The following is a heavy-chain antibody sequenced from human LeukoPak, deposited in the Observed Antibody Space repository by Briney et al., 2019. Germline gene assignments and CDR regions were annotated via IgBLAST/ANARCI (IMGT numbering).Heavy chain of an antibody. Sequence: GGSLRLSCAASGFTVSSNYMSWVRQAPGKGLEWVSVIYSGGSTYYADSVKGRFTISRDNSKNTLYLQMNSLRAADTAVYYCARAGGGLFPSPYYYMDVWGKGTTVTVSS. V-gene: IGHV3-66*01. CDR3: ARAGGGLFPSPYYYMDV. D-gene: IGHD3/OR15-3a*01. CDR1: GFTVSSNY. CDR2: IYSGGST. J-gene: IGHJ6*03.